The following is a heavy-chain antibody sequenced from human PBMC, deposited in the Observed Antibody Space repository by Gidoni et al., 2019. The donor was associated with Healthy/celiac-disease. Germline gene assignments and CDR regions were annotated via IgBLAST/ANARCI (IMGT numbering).Heavy chain of an antibody. CDR2: ISYDGSNK. V-gene: IGHV3-30*18. Sequence: QVQLAESGGGVVQPGRSLRLSCAASGFTFSSYGMHWVRPAPGKGLEWVAVISYDGSNKYYADSAKGRFTISRDNSKNTLYLQMNSLRAEDTAVYYCAKDLSFVVVPAAMGGPPGEGALDYWGQGTLVTVSS. D-gene: IGHD2-2*01. J-gene: IGHJ4*02. CDR1: GFTFSSYG. CDR3: AKDLSFVVVPAAMGGPPGEGALDY.